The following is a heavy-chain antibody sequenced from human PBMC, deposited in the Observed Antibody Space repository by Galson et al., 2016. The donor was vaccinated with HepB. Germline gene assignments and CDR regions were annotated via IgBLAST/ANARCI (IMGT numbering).Heavy chain of an antibody. Sequence: SVKVSCKVSGYALTELSMHWVRQAPGKGLEWMGGFDPEDGETIYAQKFQGRVTMTEDTSTDTAYMKLSSLRSEDTAVYYCATDLYDFLTGYLRGSFYYYAMDVWGQGTTVTVSS. CDR3: ATDLYDFLTGYLRGSFYYYAMDV. V-gene: IGHV1-24*01. CDR1: GYALTELS. J-gene: IGHJ6*02. D-gene: IGHD3-9*01. CDR2: FDPEDGET.